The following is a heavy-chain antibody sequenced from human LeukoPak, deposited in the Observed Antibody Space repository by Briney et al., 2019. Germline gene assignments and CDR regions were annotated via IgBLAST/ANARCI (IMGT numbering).Heavy chain of an antibody. Sequence: PGGSLRLSCAASGFTFSSYAMSWVRQAPGKGLEWVSGISWNSGSIGYADSVKGRFTISRDNAKNSLYLQMNSLRAEDTALYYCATVGDPTVAYWGQGTLVTVSS. J-gene: IGHJ4*02. D-gene: IGHD2-21*02. CDR1: GFTFSSYA. CDR2: ISWNSGSI. V-gene: IGHV3-9*01. CDR3: ATVGDPTVAY.